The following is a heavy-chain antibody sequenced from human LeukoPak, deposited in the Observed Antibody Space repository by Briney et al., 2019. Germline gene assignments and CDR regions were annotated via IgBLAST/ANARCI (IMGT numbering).Heavy chain of an antibody. CDR1: GYTFTSYG. D-gene: IGHD6-19*01. J-gene: IGHJ4*02. CDR2: ISAYNGNT. CDR3: ASCSSGWSEFDY. V-gene: IGHV1-18*01. Sequence: ASVKVSCKASGYTFTSYGISWVRQAPGQGLEWMGWISAYNGNTNYAQKLQGRVTMTTDTSTSTAYMELRSLRSDDTAVYYCASCSSGWSEFDYWGPGTLVTVSS.